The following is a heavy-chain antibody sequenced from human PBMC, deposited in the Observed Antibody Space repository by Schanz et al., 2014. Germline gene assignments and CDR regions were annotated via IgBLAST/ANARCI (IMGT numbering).Heavy chain of an antibody. V-gene: IGHV3-23*04. CDR2: IGVDGTTT. CDR1: GFSFSDHA. CDR3: AKYRGYYRVSGSYRELEY. D-gene: IGHD3-10*01. J-gene: IGHJ4*02. Sequence: EVQLVESGGGLVKPGGSLRLSCAASGFSFSDHAMDWVRQAPGKGLEWVSVIGVDGTTTYYADSVKGRFTISRDNSKNTLYLQMNSLRPEDTAVYYCAKYRGYYRVSGSYRELEYWGQGTLVTVSS.